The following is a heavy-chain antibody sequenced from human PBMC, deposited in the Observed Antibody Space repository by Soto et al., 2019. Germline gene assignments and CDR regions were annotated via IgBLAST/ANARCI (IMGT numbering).Heavy chain of an antibody. CDR1: GGSISSGGYY. J-gene: IGHJ6*02. CDR3: ARRNYSSSCHYYYYGMDV. Sequence: SETLSLTCTVSGGSISSGGYYWSWIRQHPGKGLEWIGYIYYSGSTYYNPSLKSRVTISVDTSKNQFSLKLSSVTAADTAVYYCARRNYSSSCHYYYYGMDVWGQGTTVTVSS. D-gene: IGHD6-13*01. V-gene: IGHV4-31*03. CDR2: IYYSGST.